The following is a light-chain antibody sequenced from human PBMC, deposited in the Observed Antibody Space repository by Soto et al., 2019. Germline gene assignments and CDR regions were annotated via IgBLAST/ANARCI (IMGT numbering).Light chain of an antibody. Sequence: DIHMTQSPSTLSESVGYRVTITCRASQSISSWLAWYQQKPGKAPKLLIYKASSLESGVPSRFSGSGSGTEFTLTISNLQSEDFATYYCQQANSLPLTFGGGTKVDIK. J-gene: IGKJ4*01. V-gene: IGKV1-5*03. CDR2: KAS. CDR3: QQANSLPLT. CDR1: QSISSW.